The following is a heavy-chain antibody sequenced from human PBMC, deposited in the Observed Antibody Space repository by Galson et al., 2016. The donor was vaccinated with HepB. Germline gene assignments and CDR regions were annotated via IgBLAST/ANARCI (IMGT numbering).Heavy chain of an antibody. CDR3: ARIAQLVLFDY. Sequence: QSGAEVKKPGESLKISCKGSGYTFSDYWIAWVRQMPGKGLEWMGIIFPGDSKTRYSPSFQGQVTISAYKSINTAYLEWSTLKASDTAIYYCARIAQLVLFDYWGQGSLVTVSS. CDR1: GYTFSDYW. CDR2: IFPGDSKT. J-gene: IGHJ4*02. D-gene: IGHD6-13*01. V-gene: IGHV5-51*01.